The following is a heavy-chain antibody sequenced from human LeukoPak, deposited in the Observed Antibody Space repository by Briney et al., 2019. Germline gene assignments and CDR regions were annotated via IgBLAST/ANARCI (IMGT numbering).Heavy chain of an antibody. V-gene: IGHV4-39*02. D-gene: IGHD3-3*01. CDR2: IYYSGST. CDR1: GCSISSSSFY. J-gene: IGHJ4*02. Sequence: SETLSLTCTVSGCSISSSSFYWGWIRQPPGKGLEWIGSIYYSGSTYYNPSLKSRVTISVDTSKNQFSLKLTSVTAADTAVYYCASEHYDFWSGYLTPPSDYWGQGTLVTVSS. CDR3: ASEHYDFWSGYLTPPSDY.